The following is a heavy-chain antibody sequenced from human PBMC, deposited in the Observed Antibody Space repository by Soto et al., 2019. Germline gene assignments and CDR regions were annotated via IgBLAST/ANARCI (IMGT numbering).Heavy chain of an antibody. V-gene: IGHV1-58*01. J-gene: IGHJ6*02. CDR3: AAATAVRYDFWTTLGYYYYGMDV. D-gene: IGHD3-3*01. Sequence: ASVKVSCKASGFTFTSSAVQWVRQARGQRLEWIGWIVVGSGNTNYAQKFQERVTITRAMSTSTAYMELSSLRSEDTAVYYCAAATAVRYDFWTTLGYYYYGMDVWGQGTTVTVSS. CDR2: IVVGSGNT. CDR1: GFTFTSSA.